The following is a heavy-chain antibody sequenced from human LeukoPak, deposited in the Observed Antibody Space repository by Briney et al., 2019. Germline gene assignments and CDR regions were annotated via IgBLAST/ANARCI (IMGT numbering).Heavy chain of an antibody. CDR2: ISYDGSNK. CDR1: GFTFSSYG. V-gene: IGHV3-30*18. Sequence: GGSLRLSCAASGFTFSSYGMHLVRQAPGKGLEWVAVISYDGSNKYYADSVKGRFTISRDNSKNTLYLQMNSLRAEDTAVYYCAKDYRHGDYVGYFDYWGQGTLVTVSS. J-gene: IGHJ4*02. CDR3: AKDYRHGDYVGYFDY. D-gene: IGHD4-17*01.